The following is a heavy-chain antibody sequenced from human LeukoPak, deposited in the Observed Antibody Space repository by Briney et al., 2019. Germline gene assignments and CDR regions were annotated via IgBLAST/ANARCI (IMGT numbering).Heavy chain of an antibody. CDR1: GGTFSSYA. CDR2: IIPIFGTA. Sequence: SVTVSCKASGGTFSSYAISWVRQAPGQGLEWMGRIIPIFGTANYAKKFQGRGTITTDESTSTAYMELSSLRSEDTAVYYCARDRDNWNDARGILWRNYYYYMDVWGKGTTVTVSS. D-gene: IGHD1-20*01. CDR3: ARDRDNWNDARGILWRNYYYYMDV. J-gene: IGHJ6*03. V-gene: IGHV1-69*05.